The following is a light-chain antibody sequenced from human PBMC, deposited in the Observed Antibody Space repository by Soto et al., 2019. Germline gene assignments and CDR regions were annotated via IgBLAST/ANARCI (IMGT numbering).Light chain of an antibody. CDR3: SSYTSSSTLL. V-gene: IGLV2-14*01. CDR2: EVT. Sequence: QSVLTQPASVSGSPGQSLTISCTGTSSDVGDYNYVSWYQQYPGKAPKLMIHEVTNRPSGVSNRFSGSKSGNTASLTISGLRAEDEADYYCSSYTSSSTLLFGNGTKVTVL. CDR1: SSDVGDYNY. J-gene: IGLJ1*01.